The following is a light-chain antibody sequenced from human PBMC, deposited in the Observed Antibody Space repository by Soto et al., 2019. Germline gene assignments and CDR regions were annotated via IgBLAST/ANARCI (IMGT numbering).Light chain of an antibody. J-gene: IGKJ1*01. CDR3: QQYYRWPQT. CDR1: QSISGA. CDR2: AAS. V-gene: IGKV3-15*01. Sequence: EIVMTQSPATLSVSPGGRATLSCRASQSISGALAWYQQKPGQAPRLLIYAASTRATGIPARFSGSGSGTEFTLTISSLQSEDFAVYYCQQYYRWPQTFGQGTKVDI.